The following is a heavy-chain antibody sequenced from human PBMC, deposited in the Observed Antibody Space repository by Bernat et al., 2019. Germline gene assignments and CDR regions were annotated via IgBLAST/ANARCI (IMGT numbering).Heavy chain of an antibody. D-gene: IGHD6-13*01. V-gene: IGHV3-23*01. CDR2: IMGSGGST. Sequence: EVQLLESGGGLVQPGGSLRLSCAASGFTFSSYAMSWVRQAPGKGLEWVSAIMGSGGSTYYADSVKGRFTISRDNPKNTLYLQMNSLRAEDTAVYYCAKDSSSWYDAFDIWGQGTMVTVSS. CDR3: AKDSSSWYDAFDI. CDR1: GFTFSSYA. J-gene: IGHJ3*02.